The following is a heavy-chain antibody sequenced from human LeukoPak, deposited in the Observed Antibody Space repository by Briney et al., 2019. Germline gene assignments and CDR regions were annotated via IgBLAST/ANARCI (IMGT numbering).Heavy chain of an antibody. CDR1: GFTFSSYG. CDR3: ARDQIWSGSSWSLDYYYMDV. V-gene: IGHV3-30*02. D-gene: IGHD6-13*01. Sequence: GGSLRLSCAASGFTFSSYGMHWVRQAPGKGLEWVAFIRYDGSNKYYADSVKGRFTISRDNSKNTLYLQMNSLRAEDTAVYYCARDQIWSGSSWSLDYYYMDVWGKGTTVTVSS. CDR2: IRYDGSNK. J-gene: IGHJ6*03.